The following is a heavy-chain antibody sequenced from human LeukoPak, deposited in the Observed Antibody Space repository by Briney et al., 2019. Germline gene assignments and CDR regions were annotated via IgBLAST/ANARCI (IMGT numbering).Heavy chain of an antibody. Sequence: PGGSLRLSCAASGFTFSSYWMSWVRQAPGKGLEWVANINQDGSEKYYVDSVKGRFTISTDNAKNSLYLQMNSLRAEDTSVYYCARVTSGLDYWGQGTLVTVSS. J-gene: IGHJ4*02. CDR3: ARVTSGLDY. CDR1: GFTFSSYW. CDR2: INQDGSEK. V-gene: IGHV3-7*01.